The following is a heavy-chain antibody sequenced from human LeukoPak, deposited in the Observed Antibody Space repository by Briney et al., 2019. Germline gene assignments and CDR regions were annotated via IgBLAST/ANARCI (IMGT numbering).Heavy chain of an antibody. CDR3: ARGGGGYSYGFGHFDY. Sequence: GGSLRLSCAVSGFTFGSYWMSWVRQAPGKGLEWVANIKQDGSEKYYVDSVKGRFTISRDNAKNSVYLQMNSLRAEDTAVYYCARGGGGYSYGFGHFDYWGQGTLVTVSS. V-gene: IGHV3-7*01. J-gene: IGHJ4*02. CDR2: IKQDGSEK. CDR1: GFTFGSYW. D-gene: IGHD5-18*01.